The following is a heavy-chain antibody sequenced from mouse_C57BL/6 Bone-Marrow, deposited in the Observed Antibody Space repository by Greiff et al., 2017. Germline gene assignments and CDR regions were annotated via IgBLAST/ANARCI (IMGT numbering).Heavy chain of an antibody. V-gene: IGHV1-64*01. CDR3: ARLRGVGRGYFDV. CDR1: GYTFTSYW. J-gene: IGHJ1*03. CDR2: IHPNSGST. D-gene: IGHD2-12*01. Sequence: VQLQQPGAELVKPGASVKLSCKASGYTFTSYWMHWVKQRPGQGLEWIGMIHPNSGSTNYNEKFKSKATLTVDKSSSTAYMQISSLTSEDSAVYYCARLRGVGRGYFDVWGTGTTVTVSA.